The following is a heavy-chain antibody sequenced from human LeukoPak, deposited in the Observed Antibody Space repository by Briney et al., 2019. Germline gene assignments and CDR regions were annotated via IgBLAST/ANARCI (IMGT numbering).Heavy chain of an antibody. CDR1: GGSISSGGYS. D-gene: IGHD5-18*01. Sequence: PSETLSLTCAVSGGSISSGGYSWSWIRQPPGKGLEWIGYIYHSGSTYYNPSLKSRVTISVDRSKNQFSLKLSSVTAADTAVYYCARGRLQLWPSSFDCWGQGTLVTVSS. J-gene: IGHJ4*02. CDR2: IYHSGST. V-gene: IGHV4-30-2*01. CDR3: ARGRLQLWPSSFDC.